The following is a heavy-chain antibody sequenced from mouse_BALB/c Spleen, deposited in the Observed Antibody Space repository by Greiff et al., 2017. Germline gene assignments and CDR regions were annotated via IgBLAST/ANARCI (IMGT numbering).Heavy chain of an antibody. CDR1: GFTFSDYG. V-gene: IGHV5-15*02. CDR2: ISNLAYSI. Sequence: EGQLVESGGGLVQPGGSRKLSCAASGFTFSDYGMAWVRQAPGKGPEWVAFISNLAYSIYYADTVTGRFTISRENAKNTLYLEMSSLRSEDTAMYYCARADYDGYYHFAYWGQGTLVTVSA. CDR3: ARADYDGYYHFAY. J-gene: IGHJ3*01. D-gene: IGHD2-3*01.